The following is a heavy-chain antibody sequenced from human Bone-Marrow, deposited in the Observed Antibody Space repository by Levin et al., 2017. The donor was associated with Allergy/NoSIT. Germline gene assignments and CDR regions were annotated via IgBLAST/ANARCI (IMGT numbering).Heavy chain of an antibody. D-gene: IGHD3-3*01. J-gene: IGHJ4*02. CDR2: ITGSGDST. CDR1: GFTFDSYA. Sequence: GGSLRLSCAASGFTFDSYAMSWVRQAPGKGPEWVSGITGSGDSTFYADSVKGRFTMSRDNSKNTLDLQMSSLRVEDTAVYYCAKDLDESYYDLWSGYFRFDNWGQGTLVTVSS. V-gene: IGHV3-23*01. CDR3: AKDLDESYYDLWSGYFRFDN.